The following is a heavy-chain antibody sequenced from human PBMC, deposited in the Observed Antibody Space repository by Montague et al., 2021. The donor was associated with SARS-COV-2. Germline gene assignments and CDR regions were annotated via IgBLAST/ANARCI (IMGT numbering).Heavy chain of an antibody. CDR1: GFPFRSYT. CDR3: ARDGWAHYCDSSDYEGNFDI. V-gene: IGHV3-21*01. CDR2: ISSSSSYI. D-gene: IGHD3-22*01. Sequence: SRRLSCAASGFPFRSYTMNWVRQAPGKGLEWVSCISSSSSYIYYADSVKGRFTIFRDNAKNSLFLQMNSLRAEDTAVYYCARDGWAHYCDSSDYEGNFDIWGQGTMVTVSS. J-gene: IGHJ3*02.